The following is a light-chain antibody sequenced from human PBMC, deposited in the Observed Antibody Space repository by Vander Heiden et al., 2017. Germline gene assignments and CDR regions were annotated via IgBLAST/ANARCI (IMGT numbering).Light chain of an antibody. CDR2: SNE. V-gene: IGLV3-9*01. Sequence: SYELTQPISVSVALGQTARITCGGNNIGRKNVNWYQQKPGQAPVLVIYSNENRPSGIPERFSGSISGNTATLTITRGQAGDEAYYYCQVWDTSTFVFGTGTKV. CDR3: QVWDTSTFV. CDR1: NIGRKN. J-gene: IGLJ1*01.